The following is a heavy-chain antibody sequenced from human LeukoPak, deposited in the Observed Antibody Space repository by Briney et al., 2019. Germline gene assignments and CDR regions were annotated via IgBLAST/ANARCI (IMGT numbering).Heavy chain of an antibody. J-gene: IGHJ6*03. CDR3: AKASIIMIVVLGGYYMDG. Sequence: GGTLRLSCAASGFTFNNYGMYWVRQAPGQGLEWVAFIRYDGSNKYYADSVKGRFTISRDNSKNTLYLQMNSLRAEDTAVYYCAKASIIMIVVLGGYYMDGWGKGTTVTVSS. CDR2: IRYDGSNK. D-gene: IGHD3-22*01. V-gene: IGHV3-30*02. CDR1: GFTFNNYG.